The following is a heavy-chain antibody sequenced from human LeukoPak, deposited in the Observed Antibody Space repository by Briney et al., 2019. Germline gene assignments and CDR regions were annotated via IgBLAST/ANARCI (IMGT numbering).Heavy chain of an antibody. V-gene: IGHV3-66*02. J-gene: IGHJ4*02. CDR2: TYSGGST. CDR3: ARSRDDFWSGYHANDY. Sequence: GGSLRLSCAASGFTVSSNYMSWVRQAPGKGLEWVSVTYSGGSTYYADSVKGRFTISRDNSKNTLYLQMNSLRAEDTAVYYCARSRDDFWSGYHANDYWGQGTLVTVSS. D-gene: IGHD3-3*01. CDR1: GFTVSSNY.